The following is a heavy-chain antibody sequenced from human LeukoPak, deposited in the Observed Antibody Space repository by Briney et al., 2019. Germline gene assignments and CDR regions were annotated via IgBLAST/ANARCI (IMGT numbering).Heavy chain of an antibody. Sequence: GGSLRLSCAASGFTFSSHWMHWVRQAPGKGLVWVSRINTDGTSTSYADSVKGRFTISRDNAKNTLYLQMNSLRAEDTAVYYCARGSDIVVVPAALAYYYYGMDVWGQGTTVTVSS. D-gene: IGHD2-2*01. CDR2: INTDGTST. J-gene: IGHJ6*02. CDR1: GFTFSSHW. V-gene: IGHV3-74*01. CDR3: ARGSDIVVVPAALAYYYYGMDV.